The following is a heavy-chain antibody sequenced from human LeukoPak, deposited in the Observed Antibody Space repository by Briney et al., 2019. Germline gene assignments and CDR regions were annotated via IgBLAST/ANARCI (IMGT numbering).Heavy chain of an antibody. D-gene: IGHD5-18*01. Sequence: GGSLRLSCAASGFTFSSYEMNWVRQAPGKGLEWVSYISSSGSTIYYADSVKGRFTISRDNAKNSLYLQMNSLRAEDTAVYYCARVTWIQLWSAFDYWGQGTLVTVSS. CDR1: GFTFSSYE. J-gene: IGHJ4*02. CDR2: ISSSGSTI. V-gene: IGHV3-48*03. CDR3: ARVTWIQLWSAFDY.